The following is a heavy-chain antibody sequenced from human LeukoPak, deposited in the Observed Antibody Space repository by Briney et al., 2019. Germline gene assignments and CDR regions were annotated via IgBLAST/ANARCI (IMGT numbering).Heavy chain of an antibody. Sequence: SETLSLTCTVFGGSISNYYWSWIRQPPGKGLEWIGYIYYSGSTYYNPSLKSRVTISVDTSKNQFSLKMSSVIAADTAMYYCAREGYGDYGSGSYYSQGLDYWGQGTLVTVSS. CDR2: IYYSGST. CDR3: AREGYGDYGSGSYYSQGLDY. V-gene: IGHV4-59*01. CDR1: GGSISNYY. D-gene: IGHD3-10*01. J-gene: IGHJ4*02.